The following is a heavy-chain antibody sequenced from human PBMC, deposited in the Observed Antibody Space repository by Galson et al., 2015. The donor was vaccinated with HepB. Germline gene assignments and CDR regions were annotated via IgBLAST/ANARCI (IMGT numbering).Heavy chain of an antibody. Sequence: SLRLSCAASGFTFSSYDMHRVRQATGKGLEWVSAIGTAGDTYYPGSVKGRFTISRENAKNSLYLQMNSLRAGDTAVYYCARSGTTEDYYYMDVWGKGTTVTVSS. V-gene: IGHV3-13*01. CDR2: IGTAGDT. D-gene: IGHD4-11*01. J-gene: IGHJ6*03. CDR3: ARSGTTEDYYYMDV. CDR1: GFTFSSYD.